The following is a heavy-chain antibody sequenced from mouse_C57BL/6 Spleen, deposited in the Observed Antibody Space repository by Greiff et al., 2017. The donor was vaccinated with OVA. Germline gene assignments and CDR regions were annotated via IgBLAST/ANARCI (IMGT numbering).Heavy chain of an antibody. J-gene: IGHJ1*03. D-gene: IGHD1-1*01. CDR1: GYTFTSYW. V-gene: IGHV1-64*01. Sequence: QVQLQQSGAELVKPGASVKLSCKASGYTFTSYWMHWVKQRPGQGLEWIGMIHPNSGSTNYNEKFKSKATLTVDKSSSTAYMQLSSLTSEDSAVYYCARGLYGSNWYFDVWGTWTTVTVSS. CDR3: ARGLYGSNWYFDV. CDR2: IHPNSGST.